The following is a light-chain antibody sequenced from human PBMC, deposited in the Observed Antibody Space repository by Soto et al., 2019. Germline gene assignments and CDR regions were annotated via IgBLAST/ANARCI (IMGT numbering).Light chain of an antibody. CDR3: SSYTSLPSYV. J-gene: IGLJ1*01. CDR1: SADVGAYNF. Sequence: QSVLTQPASVSGSPGQSITISCTGTSADVGAYNFVSWYQQRPGKAPKLLISAVSNRPSGVSNRFSGSKSGNTASLIISGLQAEDEAEYYCSSYTSLPSYVFGTGTKVTVL. CDR2: AVS. V-gene: IGLV2-14*03.